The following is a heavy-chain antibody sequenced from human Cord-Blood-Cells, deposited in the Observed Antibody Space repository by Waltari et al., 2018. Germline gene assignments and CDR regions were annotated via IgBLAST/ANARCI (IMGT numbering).Heavy chain of an antibody. D-gene: IGHD4-17*01. CDR2: INPNSGGT. CDR1: GYTFTGYY. J-gene: IGHJ6*02. Sequence: QVQLVQSGAEVKKPGASVKVSCKASGYTFTGYYMHRVRQAPGQGLEWMGWINPNSGGTNYAQKFQGRVTMTRDTSISTAYMELSRLRSDDTAVYYCARDFQYYGGNYYYGMDVWGQGTTVTVSS. V-gene: IGHV1-2*02. CDR3: ARDFQYYGGNYYYGMDV.